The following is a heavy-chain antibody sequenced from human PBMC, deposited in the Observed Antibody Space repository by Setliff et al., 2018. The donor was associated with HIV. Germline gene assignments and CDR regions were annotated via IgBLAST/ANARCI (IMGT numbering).Heavy chain of an antibody. CDR1: GFTFSSYA. J-gene: IGHJ4*02. CDR3: ARTKADGYNGVFDS. D-gene: IGHD5-12*01. V-gene: IGHV4-30-4*08. Sequence: PSETLSLSCAASGFTFSSYAMSWIRQPPGKGLEWIGNIYYSGSTGYNPSLKSLVTRSVHTSKNRFSLRLTSVTAADTAVYYSARTKADGYNGVFDSWGQGTLVTVSS. CDR2: IYYSGST.